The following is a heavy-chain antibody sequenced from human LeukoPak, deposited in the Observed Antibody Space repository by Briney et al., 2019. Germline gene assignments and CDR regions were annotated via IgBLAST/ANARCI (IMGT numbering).Heavy chain of an antibody. CDR3: ASSPMILKGHY. D-gene: IGHD3-22*01. CDR1: GFTFNIYW. V-gene: IGHV3-7*01. CDR2: IKQDGSEK. J-gene: IGHJ4*02. Sequence: GGSLRLSCAVSGFTFNIYWMTWVRQAPGKGLEWVANIKQDGSEKYYVDSVKGRFTISRDDAKNSLYLQMISLRAEDTAVYYCASSPMILKGHYWGQGTLVTVSS.